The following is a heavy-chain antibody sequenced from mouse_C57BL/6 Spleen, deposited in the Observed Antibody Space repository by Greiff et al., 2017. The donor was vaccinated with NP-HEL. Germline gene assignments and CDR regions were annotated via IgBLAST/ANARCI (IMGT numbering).Heavy chain of an antibody. CDR2: IYPSDSET. CDR1: GYTFTSYW. V-gene: IGHV1-61*01. Sequence: VQLQQPGAELVRPGSSVKLSCKASGYTFTSYWMDWVKQRPGQGLEWIGNIYPSDSETHYNQKFKDKATLTVDKSSSTAYMQLSSLTSEDSAVYYCAGGRDALLRGDYWGQGTTLTVSS. CDR3: AGGRDALLRGDY. D-gene: IGHD1-1*01. J-gene: IGHJ2*01.